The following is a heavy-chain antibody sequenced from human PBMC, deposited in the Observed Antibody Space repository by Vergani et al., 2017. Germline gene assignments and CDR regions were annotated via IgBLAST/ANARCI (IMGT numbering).Heavy chain of an antibody. V-gene: IGHV1-69*02. CDR2: IIPILGIA. D-gene: IGHD2-2*03. J-gene: IGHJ6*03. CDR1: GGTFSSYT. Sequence: QVQLVQSGAEVKKPGSSVKVSCKASGGTFSSYTIGWVRQAPGQGLEWMGRIIPILGIANYAQKFQGRVTITADKSTSTAYMELSSLRSEDTAVYYCARGGYCSSTSCLNYYYYYYMDVWGKGTTVTVSS. CDR3: ARGGYCSSTSCLNYYYYYYMDV.